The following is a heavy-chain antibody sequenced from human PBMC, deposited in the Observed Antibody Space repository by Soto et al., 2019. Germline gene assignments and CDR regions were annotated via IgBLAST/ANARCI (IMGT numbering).Heavy chain of an antibody. D-gene: IGHD2-2*03. V-gene: IGHV1-69*01. J-gene: IGHJ6*02. Sequence: QVQLVQSGAEVKKPGSSVKVSCKASGDTFRNYAISWVRQAPGQGLEWMGGIIPIYGTANYAQKFQGRVTITADESTSTAYMELRSLRSEDTAVYYCARDGYCSSTSCYREDYYYYYGMDVWGQGTTVTVSS. CDR3: ARDGYCSSTSCYREDYYYYYGMDV. CDR1: GDTFRNYA. CDR2: IIPIYGTA.